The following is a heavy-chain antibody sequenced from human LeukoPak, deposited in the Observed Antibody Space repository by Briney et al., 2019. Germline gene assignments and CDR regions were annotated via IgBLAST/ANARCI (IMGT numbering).Heavy chain of an antibody. CDR1: GGSISDYS. Sequence: PSETLSLTCTVSGGSISDYSWSWIRQPPGKGLEWIGYIYYSGSTDYNSSLKSRVTISIDTSKNQFSLRLNSVTAADTAVYYCARDYHYYDSSGYFDWFDPWGQGTLVTVSS. V-gene: IGHV4-59*12. D-gene: IGHD3-22*01. J-gene: IGHJ5*02. CDR2: IYYSGST. CDR3: ARDYHYYDSSGYFDWFDP.